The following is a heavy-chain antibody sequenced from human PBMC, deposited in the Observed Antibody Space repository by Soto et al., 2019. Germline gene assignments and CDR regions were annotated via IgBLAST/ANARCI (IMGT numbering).Heavy chain of an antibody. CDR1: GYSFTSYW. V-gene: IGHV5-51*01. J-gene: IGHJ6*03. CDR3: ARHKAATTRYYYCYYYMDV. D-gene: IGHD2-15*01. Sequence: PGESLKISCKGSGYSFTSYWIGWVRQMPGKGLEWMGIIYPGDSDTRYSPSFQGQVTISADKSISTAYLQWSSLKASDAAMYYCARHKAATTRYYYCYYYMDVWGKGTTVTVSS. CDR2: IYPGDSDT.